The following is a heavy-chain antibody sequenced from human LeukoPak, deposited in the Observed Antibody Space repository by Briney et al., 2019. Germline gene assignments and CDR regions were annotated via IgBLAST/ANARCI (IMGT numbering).Heavy chain of an antibody. Sequence: PSETLSLTCTVSGGSISSGSYYWNWIRQSAGKGLEWVGHIYVSGSTNYNPSLKSRVTISVDTSKNQFSLKLRSVTAADTAVYYCARMGGYSSGVGAYYYYYYMDVWGKGTTVTVSS. V-gene: IGHV4-61*09. J-gene: IGHJ6*03. D-gene: IGHD5-18*01. CDR2: IYVSGST. CDR1: GGSISSGSYY. CDR3: ARMGGYSSGVGAYYYYYYMDV.